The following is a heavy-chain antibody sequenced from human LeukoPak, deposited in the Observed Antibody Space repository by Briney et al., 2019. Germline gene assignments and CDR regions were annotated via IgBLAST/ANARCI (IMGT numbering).Heavy chain of an antibody. CDR2: ISGSGGST. Sequence: PGGSLRLSCAASGFTFSSYWMYWVRQAPGKGLERVSAISGSGGSTYYADSVKGRFTISRDNSKNTLYLQMNSLRAEDTAVYYCAKTPSPIVVVPAAQGFDYWGQGTLVTVSS. V-gene: IGHV3-23*01. CDR3: AKTPSPIVVVPAAQGFDY. J-gene: IGHJ4*02. D-gene: IGHD2-2*01. CDR1: GFTFSSYW.